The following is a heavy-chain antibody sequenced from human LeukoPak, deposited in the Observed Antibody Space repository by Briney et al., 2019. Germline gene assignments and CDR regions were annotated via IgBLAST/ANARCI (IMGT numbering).Heavy chain of an antibody. CDR3: ARGGTMYYGSGNFDY. D-gene: IGHD3-10*01. J-gene: IGHJ4*02. Sequence: PGGSLRLSCAASGFTFTTYAMSWVRQAPGKGLEWVSAISGSGSGTYYADSVKGRFTISRDNSKNTLYLQMNSLRAEDTAVYYCARGGTMYYGSGNFDYWGQGTLVTVSS. CDR1: GFTFTTYA. V-gene: IGHV3-23*01. CDR2: ISGSGSGT.